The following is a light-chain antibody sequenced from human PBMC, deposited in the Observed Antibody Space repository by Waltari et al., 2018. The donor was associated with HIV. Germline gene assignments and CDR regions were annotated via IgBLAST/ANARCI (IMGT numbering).Light chain of an antibody. CDR3: QHYNSYPWT. CDR1: QSISSW. J-gene: IGKJ1*01. CDR2: KAS. Sequence: DIQMNQSPSTLSASVGDRVRITCRASQSISSWLAWFQQKPGKAPRLLIYKASILESGVPSRFSGSGSGTEFTLTISSLQPDDFATYYCQHYNSYPWTFGQGTKVEIK. V-gene: IGKV1-5*03.